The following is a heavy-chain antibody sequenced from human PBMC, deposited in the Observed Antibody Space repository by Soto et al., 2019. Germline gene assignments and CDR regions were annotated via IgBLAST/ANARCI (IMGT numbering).Heavy chain of an antibody. CDR2: IIPIFGTA. D-gene: IGHD6-6*01. J-gene: IGHJ5*02. V-gene: IGHV1-69*13. CDR3: ARDAYSSSSMWFDP. Sequence: ASVKVSCKASGGTFSSYAISWVRQAPGQGLEWMGGIIPIFGTANYAQKFQGRVTITADESTSTAYMELSSLRSEDTAVYYCARDAYSSSSMWFDPWGQGTLVTVSS. CDR1: GGTFSSYA.